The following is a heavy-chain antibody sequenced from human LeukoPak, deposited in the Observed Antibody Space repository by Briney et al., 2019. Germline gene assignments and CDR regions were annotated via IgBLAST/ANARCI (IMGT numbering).Heavy chain of an antibody. CDR3: ARRSPYGFFDY. CDR1: GGSVSSDY. D-gene: IGHD4-17*01. CDR2: IHNNGNT. Sequence: SETLSLTCTVSGGSVSSDYWNWIRQPPGKGLEWIGYIHNNGNTNDNPSLKSRVTISMDASKNQFSLRLSSVTAADTALYYCARRSPYGFFDYWGQGTLVTVSS. J-gene: IGHJ4*02. V-gene: IGHV4-59*08.